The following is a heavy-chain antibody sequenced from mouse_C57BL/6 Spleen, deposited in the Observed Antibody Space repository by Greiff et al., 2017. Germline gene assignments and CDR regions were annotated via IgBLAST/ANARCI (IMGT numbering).Heavy chain of an antibody. CDR3: ARWKDY. CDR2: IYPGGGDT. V-gene: IGHV1-80*01. Sequence: VQLQQSGAELVKPGASVKISCKASGYAFSSYWMTWVKQRPGKGLEWIGKIYPGGGDTNYNGKFKGKATLTADKSSSTAYMQLSSLTSEDSAVXFCARWKDYWGQGTSVTVSS. J-gene: IGHJ4*01. CDR1: GYAFSSYW.